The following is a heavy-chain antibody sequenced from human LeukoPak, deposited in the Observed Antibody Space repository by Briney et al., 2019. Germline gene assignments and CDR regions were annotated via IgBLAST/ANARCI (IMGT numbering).Heavy chain of an antibody. CDR2: IYTSGDT. J-gene: IGHJ4*02. V-gene: IGHV4-4*07. CDR1: GGSMTNYY. D-gene: IGHD6-13*01. CDR3: AGSISWYSYFDY. Sequence: SETLSLTCTVPGGSMTNYYWSWIRQPAGKGLEWIGRIYTSGDTNYNPSLKSRVVMSVDASKNQFSLKLSSVTAADTAVYYCAGSISWYSYFDYWGQGTLVTVSS.